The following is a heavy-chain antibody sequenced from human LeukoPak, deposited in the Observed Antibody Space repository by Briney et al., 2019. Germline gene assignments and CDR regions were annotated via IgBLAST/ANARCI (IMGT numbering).Heavy chain of an antibody. CDR3: AAVVVPAALYWDYFDY. V-gene: IGHV1-24*01. J-gene: IGHJ4*02. D-gene: IGHD2-2*01. Sequence: ASVKVSCKASGYTFTGYYMHWVRQAPGQGLEWMGGFDPEDGETIYAQKFQGRVTMTEDTSTDTAYMELSSLRSEDTAVYYCAAVVVPAALYWDYFDYWGQGTLVTVSS. CDR1: GYTFTGYY. CDR2: FDPEDGET.